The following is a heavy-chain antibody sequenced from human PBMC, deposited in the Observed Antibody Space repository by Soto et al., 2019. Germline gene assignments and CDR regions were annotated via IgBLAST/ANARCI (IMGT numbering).Heavy chain of an antibody. J-gene: IGHJ6*02. CDR2: IWYDGSNK. V-gene: IGHV3-33*01. D-gene: IGHD6-6*01. Sequence: LRLSCAASGFTFSSYGMHWVRQAPGKGLEWVAVIWYDGSNKYYADSVKGRFTISRDNSKNTLYLQMNSLRAEDTAVYYCARVIAARPYYYYGMDVWGQGTTVTVSS. CDR3: ARVIAARPYYYYGMDV. CDR1: GFTFSSYG.